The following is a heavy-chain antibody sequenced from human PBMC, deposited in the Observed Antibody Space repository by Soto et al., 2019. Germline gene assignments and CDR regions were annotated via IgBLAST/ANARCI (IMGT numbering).Heavy chain of an antibody. CDR2: ISYDGSNK. J-gene: IGHJ6*02. Sequence: QVQLVESGGGVVQPGRSRRLSCAASGFTFSSYGMHWVRQAPGKGLEWVAVISYDGSNKYYADSVKGRFTISRDNSKNTLYLQMNSLRAEDTAVYYCAKEGQYYDILTGYRSYYGMDVWGQGTTVTVSS. CDR1: GFTFSSYG. D-gene: IGHD3-9*01. V-gene: IGHV3-30*18. CDR3: AKEGQYYDILTGYRSYYGMDV.